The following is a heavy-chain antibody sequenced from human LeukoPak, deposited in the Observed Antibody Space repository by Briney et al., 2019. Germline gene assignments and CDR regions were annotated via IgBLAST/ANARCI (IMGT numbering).Heavy chain of an antibody. J-gene: IGHJ4*02. Sequence: PSETLSLTCTVSGASLNSYYWSWIRQPAGKGLEWIGRIYSGGSTNYNPSLESRVTLSVDTSMNQFSLRLSSLTVADTAVYYCAREGRYGDYEGYWGQGTLVTVSS. CDR3: AREGRYGDYEGY. V-gene: IGHV4-4*07. CDR1: GASLNSYY. D-gene: IGHD4-17*01. CDR2: IYSGGST.